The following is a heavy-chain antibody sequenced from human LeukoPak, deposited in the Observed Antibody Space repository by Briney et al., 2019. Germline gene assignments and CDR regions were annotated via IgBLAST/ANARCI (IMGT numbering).Heavy chain of an antibody. CDR2: IWYDENNR. V-gene: IGHV3-33*01. D-gene: IGHD5-18*01. CDR3: ARGLGFSYENYFDP. Sequence: PGGSLRLSCAASGFTFSNYGMHWVRQPPGKGLEWVAFIWYDENNRHYAESVKGRFTISRDNSKNTVDLQMNSLRDEDTAVYYCARGLGFSYENYFDPWGQGTLVTVSS. CDR1: GFTFSNYG. J-gene: IGHJ5*02.